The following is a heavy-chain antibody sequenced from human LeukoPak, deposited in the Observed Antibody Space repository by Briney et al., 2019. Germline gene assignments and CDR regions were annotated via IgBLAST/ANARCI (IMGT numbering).Heavy chain of an antibody. Sequence: GGSLRLSCAASGFTFSSYSMNWVRQAPGKGLEWVSYISSSSSTIYYADYVKGRFTISRDNAKNSLYLQMNSLRAEDTAVYYCARAREDWNWGQGTLVTVSS. V-gene: IGHV3-48*01. CDR3: ARAREDWN. D-gene: IGHD1-26*01. CDR1: GFTFSSYS. CDR2: ISSSSSTI. J-gene: IGHJ4*02.